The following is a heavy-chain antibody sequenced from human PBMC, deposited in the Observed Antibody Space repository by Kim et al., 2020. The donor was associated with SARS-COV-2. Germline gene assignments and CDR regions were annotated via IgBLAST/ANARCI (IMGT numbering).Heavy chain of an antibody. D-gene: IGHD3-10*01. J-gene: IGHJ6*02. CDR1: GGPIKSYY. CDR3: ARHYYGSGGLPGLDV. Sequence: SETLSLTCTVSGGPIKSYYWSWIRQPPGKGLEWIGYIYDSGSTNYNPSLRSRVTISDDTSKNQFSLKLSAVPSADTAVYYCARHYYGSGGLPGLDVWGQGIMVTVSS. V-gene: IGHV4-59*08. CDR2: IYDSGST.